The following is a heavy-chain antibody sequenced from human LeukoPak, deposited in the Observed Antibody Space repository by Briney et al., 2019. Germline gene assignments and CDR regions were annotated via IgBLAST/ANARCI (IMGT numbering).Heavy chain of an antibody. CDR3: AKDAQRGFDYSNSLDN. CDR2: IWSDGSNR. J-gene: IGHJ4*02. V-gene: IGHV3-33*06. D-gene: IGHD4-11*01. CDR1: GFTFSHYG. Sequence: GRSLRLSCATSGFTFSHYGMHWVRQAPGKGLGWVAVIWSDGSNRYYGDPVKGRFTISRDNFQRTVYLQMNSLRAEDTAVYYCAKDAQRGFDYSNSLDNWGQGTPVTVSS.